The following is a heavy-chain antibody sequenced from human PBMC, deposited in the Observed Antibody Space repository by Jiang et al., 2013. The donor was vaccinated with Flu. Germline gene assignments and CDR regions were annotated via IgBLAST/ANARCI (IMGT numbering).Heavy chain of an antibody. D-gene: IGHD4-17*01. J-gene: IGHJ4*02. CDR2: FYYTGST. CDR3: ARQTLTTVTANYFDY. V-gene: IGHV4-39*01. Sequence: SCTVSGGSISRSSYVLGLDPPAPRKGLEWIGSFYYTGSTYYNPSLKSRVSISVDTSKNQFSLKLSSVTAADTAVYYCARQTLTTVTANYFDYWGQGTLVTVSS. CDR1: GGSISRSSYV.